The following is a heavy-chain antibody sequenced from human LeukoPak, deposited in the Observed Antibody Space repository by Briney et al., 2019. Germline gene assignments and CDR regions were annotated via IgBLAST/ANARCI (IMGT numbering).Heavy chain of an antibody. J-gene: IGHJ4*02. CDR1: GYTFTSYD. CDR3: ARAGPIAAEVTDY. CDR2: MNPNSGNT. Sequence: ASVKVSCKASGYTFTSYDINWVRQATGRGLEWMGWMNPNSGNTGYAQKFQGRVTMTRNTSISTAYMELSSLRSEDTAVYYCARAGPIAAEVTDYWGQGTLVTVSS. V-gene: IGHV1-8*01. D-gene: IGHD6-13*01.